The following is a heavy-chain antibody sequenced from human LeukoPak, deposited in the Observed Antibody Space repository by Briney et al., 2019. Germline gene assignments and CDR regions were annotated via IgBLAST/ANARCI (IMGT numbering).Heavy chain of an antibody. V-gene: IGHV4-34*01. CDR2: INHSGST. Sequence: SETLSLTCTVSGGSISSYYWSWIRQPAGKGLEWIGEINHSGSTNYNPSLKSRVTISVDTSKNQFSLKLSSVTAADTAVYYCARGVEMATIGDFDYWGQGTLVTVSS. CDR3: ARGVEMATIGDFDY. CDR1: GGSISSYY. D-gene: IGHD5-24*01. J-gene: IGHJ4*02.